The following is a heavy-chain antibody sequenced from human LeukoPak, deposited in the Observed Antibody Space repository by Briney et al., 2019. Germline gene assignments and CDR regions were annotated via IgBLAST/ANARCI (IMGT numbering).Heavy chain of an antibody. Sequence: GGSLRLSCAASGFTFSSYWMTWVRQAPGKGLEWVANIGEDGSEKYYVDSVKGRFTISRDNAKNSLYLHMNSLRVEDTAVYYCAKALNNWNLDYWGQGTLVTVSS. CDR2: IGEDGSEK. D-gene: IGHD1-20*01. V-gene: IGHV3-7*01. CDR3: AKALNNWNLDY. J-gene: IGHJ4*02. CDR1: GFTFSSYW.